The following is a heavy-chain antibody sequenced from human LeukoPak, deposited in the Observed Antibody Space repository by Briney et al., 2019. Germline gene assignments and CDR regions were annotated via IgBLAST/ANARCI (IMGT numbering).Heavy chain of an antibody. CDR1: GGSISSSSYY. J-gene: IGHJ5*02. CDR2: IYYSGST. D-gene: IGHD2-2*01. V-gene: IGHV4-39*01. CDR3: ARHQNVVVPAALDP. Sequence: SETLSLTCTVPGGSISSSSYYWGWIRQPPGKGLEWIGSIYYSGSTYYNPSLKSRVTISVDTSKNQFSPKLSSVTAADAAVYYCARHQNVVVPAALDPWGQGTLVTVSS.